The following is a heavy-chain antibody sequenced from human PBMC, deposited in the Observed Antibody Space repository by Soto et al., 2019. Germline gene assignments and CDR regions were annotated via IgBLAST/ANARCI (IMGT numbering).Heavy chain of an antibody. J-gene: IGHJ4*02. CDR2: ISGSGGST. V-gene: IGHV3-23*01. D-gene: IGHD3-22*01. CDR1: GFTFSSYA. Sequence: GGSLRLSCAASGFTFSSYAMSWVRQAPGKGLEWVSAISGSGGSTYYADSVKGRFTISRDNSKNTLYLQMNSLRAEDTAVYYCAKENYYDSSGYYYLFDYWGQGTLVTVSS. CDR3: AKENYYDSSGYYYLFDY.